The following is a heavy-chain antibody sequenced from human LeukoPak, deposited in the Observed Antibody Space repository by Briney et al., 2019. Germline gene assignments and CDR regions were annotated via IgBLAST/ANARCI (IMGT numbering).Heavy chain of an antibody. V-gene: IGHV3-23*01. CDR3: AKDCNKYCSSTSCSLDY. CDR2: ISGSGGST. Sequence: GGSLRLSCAASGFTFSSYAMSWVRQAPGKGLEWVSAISGSGGSTYYADSVKGRFTISRDNSKNTLYLQMNSLRAEDTAVYYCAKDCNKYCSSTSCSLDYWGQGTLVTVSS. D-gene: IGHD2-2*01. J-gene: IGHJ4*02. CDR1: GFTFSSYA.